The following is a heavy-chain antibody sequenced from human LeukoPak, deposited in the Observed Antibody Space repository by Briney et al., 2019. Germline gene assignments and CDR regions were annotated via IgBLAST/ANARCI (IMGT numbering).Heavy chain of an antibody. D-gene: IGHD6-13*01. J-gene: IGHJ5*02. CDR1: GYTFTGYY. CDR2: INPNSGGT. V-gene: IGHV1-2*02. CDR3: ARVVRGTAAGNNWFDP. Sequence: ASVKVSCKASGYTFTGYYMHWVRQAPGQGLERMGWINPNSGGTNYAQKFQGRVTMTRDTSISTAYMELSRLRSDDTAVYYCARVVRGTAAGNNWFDPWGQGTQVTVSS.